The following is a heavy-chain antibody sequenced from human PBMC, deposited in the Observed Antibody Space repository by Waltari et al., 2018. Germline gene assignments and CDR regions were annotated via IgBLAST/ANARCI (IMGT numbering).Heavy chain of an antibody. CDR2: IYTSGST. J-gene: IGHJ4*02. CDR1: GGSISSGSYY. V-gene: IGHV4-61*09. D-gene: IGHD6-19*01. CDR3: ARVASGWYYFDY. Sequence: QVQLQESGPGLVKSSQTLSLTCTVSGGSISSGSYYWSWIRQPAGKGLEWIGYIYTSGSTNYNPSLKSRVTISVDTSKNQFSLKLSSVTAADTAVYYCARVASGWYYFDYWGQGTLVTVSS.